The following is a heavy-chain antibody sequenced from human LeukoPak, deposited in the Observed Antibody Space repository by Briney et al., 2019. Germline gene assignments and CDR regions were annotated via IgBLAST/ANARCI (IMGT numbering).Heavy chain of an antibody. CDR2: IYYSGST. Sequence: SETLSLTCTVSGGSISSYYWSWIRQPPGKGLEWIGYIYYSGSTNYNPSLKSRVTISVDTSKNQFSLKLSSVTAADTAVYYCARDRQQLDAFDTWGQGTMVTVSS. CDR1: GGSISSYY. CDR3: ARDRQQLDAFDT. V-gene: IGHV4-59*01. D-gene: IGHD6-13*01. J-gene: IGHJ3*02.